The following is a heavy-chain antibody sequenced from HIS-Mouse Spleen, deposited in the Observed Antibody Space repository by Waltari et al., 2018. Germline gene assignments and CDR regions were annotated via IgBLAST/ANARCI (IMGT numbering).Heavy chain of an antibody. Sequence: EVQLVESGGGLIQPGGSLRLSCAASGFTVSSNYMSWVRQAPGKGLDWVSVIYSGGSTYYADSVKGRFTISRDNSKNTLYLQMNSLRAEDTAVYYCARDGSGSGSPYYYGMDVWGQGTTVTVSS. CDR2: IYSGGST. J-gene: IGHJ6*02. D-gene: IGHD3-10*01. CDR3: ARDGSGSGSPYYYGMDV. CDR1: GFTVSSNY. V-gene: IGHV3-53*01.